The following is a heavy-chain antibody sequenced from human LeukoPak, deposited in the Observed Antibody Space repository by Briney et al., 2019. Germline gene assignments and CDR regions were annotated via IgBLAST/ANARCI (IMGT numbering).Heavy chain of an antibody. CDR1: GGSFSGYY. J-gene: IGHJ4*02. CDR3: ARGLNYYGSLTWDY. Sequence: SETLSLTCAVYGGSFSGYYWSWIRQPPGKGLEWIGEINHSGSTNYNPSLKSRVTISVDTSKNQFSLKLSSATAADTAVYYCARGLNYYGSLTWDYWGQGTLVTVSS. D-gene: IGHD3-10*01. CDR2: INHSGST. V-gene: IGHV4-34*01.